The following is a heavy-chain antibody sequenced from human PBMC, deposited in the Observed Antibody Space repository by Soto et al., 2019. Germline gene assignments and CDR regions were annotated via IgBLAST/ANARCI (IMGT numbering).Heavy chain of an antibody. Sequence: LKISCKGSGYSFTSYWFAWVRQMPGKGLEWMGIIYLSDSDTRYSPSFQGRVTISADKSISTAYLQWSSLKASDTAMYYCARYSSGWPYYFDYWGQGTLVTVSS. CDR1: GYSFTSYW. J-gene: IGHJ4*02. CDR2: IYLSDSDT. CDR3: ARYSSGWPYYFDY. D-gene: IGHD6-19*01. V-gene: IGHV5-51*01.